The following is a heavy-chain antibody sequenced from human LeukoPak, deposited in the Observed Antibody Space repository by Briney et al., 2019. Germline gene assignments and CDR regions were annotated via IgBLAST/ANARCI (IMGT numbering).Heavy chain of an antibody. Sequence: VSVKVSCKAYGYTFISYGISWVRQAPGQGLEWMGWVSAYADDTNYVQKFRGRITMTTDTSTSTAYMELRRLRSDDTAVYYCARDCIGCLGFDYWGQGTLVTVSS. D-gene: IGHD1-26*01. CDR2: VSAYADDT. CDR1: GYTFISYG. J-gene: IGHJ4*02. CDR3: ARDCIGCLGFDY. V-gene: IGHV1-18*01.